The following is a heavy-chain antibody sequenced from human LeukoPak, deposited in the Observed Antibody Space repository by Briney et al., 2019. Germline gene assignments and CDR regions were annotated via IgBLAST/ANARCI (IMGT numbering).Heavy chain of an antibody. D-gene: IGHD3-3*01. J-gene: IGHJ4*02. CDR3: ARRTNTIFGVITLDS. CDR1: GDSISSNDYY. Sequence: SETLSLTCTVPGDSISSNDYYWDWIRQPPGKGLEWIGSISYSGTTYYSPSLKSRVSISVDTSKNQFSLNLFSVTAADTAMYFCARRTNTIFGVITLDSWGPGTLVTVSS. V-gene: IGHV4-39*01. CDR2: ISYSGTT.